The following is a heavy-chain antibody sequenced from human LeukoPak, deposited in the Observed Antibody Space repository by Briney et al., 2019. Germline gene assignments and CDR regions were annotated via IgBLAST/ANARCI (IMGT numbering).Heavy chain of an antibody. V-gene: IGHV4-59*01. CDR3: ARQGYKSGWYPTFDF. D-gene: IGHD6-19*01. CDR2: VYYAGIT. J-gene: IGHJ4*02. CDR1: GDSIGTYY. Sequence: SETLSLTCTVSGDSIGTYYWSWIRRPPGKGLEWSGHVYYAGITDYNPSLQSRVTISVDPSRNQLSLKLNSVTAADTAVYYCARQGYKSGWYPTFDFWGPGTQVIVSS.